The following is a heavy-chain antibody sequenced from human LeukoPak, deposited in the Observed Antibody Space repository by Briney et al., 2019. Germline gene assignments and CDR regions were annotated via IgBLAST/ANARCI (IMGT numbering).Heavy chain of an antibody. Sequence: ASVKVSCKASGYTFTSYAMHWVRQAPGQRLEWMGWVNAGNGNTKYSQKFQGRVTITRDASASTAYMELSSLRSEDTAVYYCARSGGHIVVVTDGDAFDIWGQGTMVTVSS. CDR3: ARSGGHIVVVTDGDAFDI. V-gene: IGHV1-3*01. CDR2: VNAGNGNT. J-gene: IGHJ3*02. D-gene: IGHD2-21*02. CDR1: GYTFTSYA.